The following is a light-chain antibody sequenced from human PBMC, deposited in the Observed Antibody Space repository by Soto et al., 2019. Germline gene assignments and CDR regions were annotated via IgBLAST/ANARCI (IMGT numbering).Light chain of an antibody. J-gene: IGKJ5*01. Sequence: EIVLTQSPGTLSLSPGERVTLSCRASQSVSSSYLAWYQQKPGQAPRLLIYGASSRATGIPDRFSGSGPGTDFTLTISRLEPEDFAVYYCQQYGSSLSITFGQGTRLEIK. V-gene: IGKV3-20*01. CDR1: QSVSSSY. CDR2: GAS. CDR3: QQYGSSLSIT.